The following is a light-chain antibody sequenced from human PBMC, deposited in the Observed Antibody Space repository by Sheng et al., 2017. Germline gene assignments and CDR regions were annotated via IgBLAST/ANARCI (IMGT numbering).Light chain of an antibody. V-gene: IGKV3-20*01. CDR1: QSVTSNY. Sequence: EIVLTQSPGTLSLSSSLSPGERATLSCRASQSVTSNYLAWYQQKPGQPPRLLIYGASNRATGIPDRFSGSGSGTDFTLSISRLEPEDFAVYYCQQYGTSPLTFGQGTKVELK. J-gene: IGKJ1*01. CDR3: QQYGTSPLT. CDR2: GAS.